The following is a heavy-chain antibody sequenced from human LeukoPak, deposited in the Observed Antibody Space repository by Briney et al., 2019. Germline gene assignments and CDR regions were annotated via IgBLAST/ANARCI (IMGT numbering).Heavy chain of an antibody. CDR1: GGTFSSFG. CDR2: IIPILGIA. Sequence: SVKVSCKASGGTFSSFGITWVRQAPGQGLEWIGRIIPILGIANYAQKFQGRVTITADKSTSTAYMELSSLRSEDTAVYYCARGGGSYDYMNAFDIWGQGTMVTVSS. V-gene: IGHV1-69*04. J-gene: IGHJ3*02. CDR3: ARGGGSYDYMNAFDI. D-gene: IGHD1-26*01.